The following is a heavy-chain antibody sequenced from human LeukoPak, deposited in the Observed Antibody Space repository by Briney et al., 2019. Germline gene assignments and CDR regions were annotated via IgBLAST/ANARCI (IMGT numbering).Heavy chain of an antibody. D-gene: IGHD4-11*01. CDR3: ARGTVTTQYFDY. Sequence: PSETLSLTCTVSGGSISSGDYHWSWIRQPPGKGLEWIGYIYYSGDTNYNPSVKSRVTMSVDTSKNQFSLKLTSVTAADTAVYYCARGTVTTQYFDYWGQGTLVTVSS. CDR1: GGSISSGDYH. V-gene: IGHV4-61*08. J-gene: IGHJ4*02. CDR2: IYYSGDT.